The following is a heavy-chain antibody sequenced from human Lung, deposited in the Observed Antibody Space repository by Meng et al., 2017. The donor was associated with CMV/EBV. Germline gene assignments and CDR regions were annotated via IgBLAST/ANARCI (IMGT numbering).Heavy chain of an antibody. Sequence: ESLKISCTVSGGSISSTYYYWGWIRQPPGRGLEWIGSLYYSGSTYYNPSLKSRVTVSVDTSKNQFSLKLTSVTAADTAIYYCARHHTYYFASGPNYYFDYWGQGNXVTFAS. CDR1: GGSISSTYYY. CDR2: LYYSGST. J-gene: IGHJ4*02. V-gene: IGHV4-39*01. D-gene: IGHD3-10*01. CDR3: ARHHTYYFASGPNYYFDY.